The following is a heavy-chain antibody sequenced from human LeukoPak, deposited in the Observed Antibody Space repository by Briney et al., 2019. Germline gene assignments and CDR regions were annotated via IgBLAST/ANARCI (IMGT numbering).Heavy chain of an antibody. D-gene: IGHD3-22*01. V-gene: IGHV1-3*01. CDR2: INVGNGNT. J-gene: IGHJ4*02. CDR3: ARDYVRYDSSGYCGY. Sequence: ASVKVSCKASGYTFSSYTVHRVRQAPGQRLEWMGWINVGNGNTKYLEKFQGRVTITRDTSASTAYMELRSLRSDDTAVYYCARDYVRYDSSGYCGYWGQGTLVTVSS. CDR1: GYTFSSYT.